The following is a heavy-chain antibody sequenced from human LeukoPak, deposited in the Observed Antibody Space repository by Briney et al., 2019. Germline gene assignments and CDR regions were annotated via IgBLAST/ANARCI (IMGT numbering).Heavy chain of an antibody. J-gene: IGHJ6*02. CDR3: ARDSNCFGSGSPYPRYFYFGMDV. CDR2: INHGGST. V-gene: IGHV4-34*01. CDR1: GGSFSGYH. D-gene: IGHD3-10*01. Sequence: SETLSLTCAVYGGSFSGYHWNWIRQPPGKGLEWIGEINHGGSTGYNPSLKTRLSMSVDTSKNQFSLKLSSVTSADTAVYYCARDSNCFGSGSPYPRYFYFGMDVWGQGTTVIVSS.